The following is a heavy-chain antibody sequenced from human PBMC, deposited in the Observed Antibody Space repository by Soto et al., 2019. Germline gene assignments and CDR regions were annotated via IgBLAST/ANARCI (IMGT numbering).Heavy chain of an antibody. CDR2: IIPISGTA. D-gene: IGHD2-2*01. V-gene: IGHV1-69*06. Sequence: QVQLVQSGAEVKKPGSSVKVSCKASGGTFSSYAISWVRQAPGQGLEWMGGIIPISGTANYAQKFQGRVTITADKSTSTAYMERSSLRSEDTAEYYCAGSQGSSTSLEIYYYYYYGMDVWGQGTTVTVSS. J-gene: IGHJ6*02. CDR1: GGTFSSYA. CDR3: AGSQGSSTSLEIYYYYYYGMDV.